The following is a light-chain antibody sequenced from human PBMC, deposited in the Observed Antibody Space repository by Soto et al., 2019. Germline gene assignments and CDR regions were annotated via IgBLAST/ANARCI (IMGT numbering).Light chain of an antibody. CDR2: DVS. Sequence: QSVLTQPASVSGSPGQSITISCTGTRSDVGGYNYVSWYQQHPGKAPKLMIYDVSNRPSGVSNRFSGSKSGNTASLTISGLQAEDEADYYCSSYTSSNTLYVFGTGTKLTVL. CDR3: SSYTSSNTLYV. CDR1: RSDVGGYNY. V-gene: IGLV2-14*01. J-gene: IGLJ1*01.